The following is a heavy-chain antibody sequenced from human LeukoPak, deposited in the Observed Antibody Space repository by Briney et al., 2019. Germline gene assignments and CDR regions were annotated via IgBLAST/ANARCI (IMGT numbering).Heavy chain of an antibody. J-gene: IGHJ5*02. D-gene: IGHD6-19*01. Sequence: ASVKVSCKASGYTFTSYGISWVRQAPGQGLEWMGGIIPIFGTANYAQKFQGRVTITADESTSTAYMELSSLRSEDTAVYYCARGESLEQWLNNWFDPWGQGTLVTVSS. CDR3: ARGESLEQWLNNWFDP. CDR2: IIPIFGTA. CDR1: GYTFTSYG. V-gene: IGHV1-69*13.